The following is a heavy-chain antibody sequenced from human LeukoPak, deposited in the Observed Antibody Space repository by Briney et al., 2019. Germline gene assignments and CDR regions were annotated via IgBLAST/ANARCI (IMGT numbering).Heavy chain of an antibody. Sequence: GGSLRLSCAASGFTFSSYEMNWVRQAPGKGLEWVSYISSSGSTIYYADSVKGRFTISRDNAKNSLYLQMNSLRAEDTAVYYCARHKATQYYYDSSGYPLDYWGQGTLVTVSS. CDR2: ISSSGSTI. CDR3: ARHKATQYYYDSSGYPLDY. J-gene: IGHJ4*02. D-gene: IGHD3-22*01. V-gene: IGHV3-48*03. CDR1: GFTFSSYE.